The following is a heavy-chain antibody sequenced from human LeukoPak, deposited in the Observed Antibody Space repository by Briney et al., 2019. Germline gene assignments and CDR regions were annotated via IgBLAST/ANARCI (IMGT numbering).Heavy chain of an antibody. V-gene: IGHV3-11*01. J-gene: IGHJ3*02. CDR1: GFTFSDYY. D-gene: IGHD5-12*01. CDR2: ISSSGSTI. Sequence: GGSLRLSCAASGFTFSDYYMSWIRQAPGKGLEWVSYISSSGSTIYYADSVKGRFTISRDNAKNSLYLQMNSLRAEDTALYYCAKDIVATAAYAFDIWGQGTVVTVSS. CDR3: AKDIVATAAYAFDI.